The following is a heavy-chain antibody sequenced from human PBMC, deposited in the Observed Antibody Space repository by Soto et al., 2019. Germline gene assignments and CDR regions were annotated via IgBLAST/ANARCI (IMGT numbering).Heavy chain of an antibody. CDR2: IKSKTDGGTT. J-gene: IGHJ6*02. Sequence: GGSLRLSXAASGFTFSNVWMSWVRQAPGKGLEWVGRIKSKTDGGTTDYAAPVKGRFTISRDDSKNTLYLQMNSLKTEDTAVYYCTPSVGVTSYYYYFYGMDVWGQGTTVTVSS. CDR3: TPSVGVTSYYYYFYGMDV. CDR1: GFTFSNVW. D-gene: IGHD3-10*01. V-gene: IGHV3-15*01.